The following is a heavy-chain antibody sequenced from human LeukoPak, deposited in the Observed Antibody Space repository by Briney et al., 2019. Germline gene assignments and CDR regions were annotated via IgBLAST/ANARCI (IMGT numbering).Heavy chain of an antibody. CDR3: ARFGLGKHIEVAGIPFDI. D-gene: IGHD6-19*01. CDR1: GYTFTDYY. CDR2: ISAYNGNT. J-gene: IGHJ3*02. Sequence: ASVKVSCKASGYTFTDYYIHWVRQAPGQGLEWMGWISAYNGNTNYAQKLQGKVTMTTDTSTSTAYMELGSLRSDDTAVYYCARFGLGKHIEVAGIPFDIWGQGTMVTVSS. V-gene: IGHV1-18*04.